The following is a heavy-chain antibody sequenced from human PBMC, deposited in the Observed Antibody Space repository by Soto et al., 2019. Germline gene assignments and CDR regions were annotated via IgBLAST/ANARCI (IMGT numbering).Heavy chain of an antibody. CDR2: IGGSGRTT. J-gene: IGHJ4*02. V-gene: IGHV3-23*01. CDR1: AFTFNNYA. CDR3: AKSRYSDSSGDFYDY. Sequence: GSLILSCAASAFTFNNYAMSWVRQAPGKGLEWVSGIGGSGRTTYYADSVKGRFTISRDNSNNTLFLQMNSLRAEDTAVYYCAKSRYSDSSGDFYDYWGQGTPVTV. D-gene: IGHD3-22*01.